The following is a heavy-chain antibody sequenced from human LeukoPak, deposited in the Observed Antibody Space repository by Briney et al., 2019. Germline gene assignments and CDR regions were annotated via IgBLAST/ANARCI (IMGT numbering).Heavy chain of an antibody. CDR2: INHSGST. V-gene: IGHV4-34*01. Sequence: SETLSLTCAVYGGSFSGYYWSWIRQPPGKGLEWIGEINHSGSTNYNPSLKSRVTISVDTSKNRFSLKLSSVTAADTAVYYCARREQLWLRRYFDYWGQGTLVTVSS. CDR1: GGSFSGYY. CDR3: ARREQLWLRRYFDY. D-gene: IGHD5-18*01. J-gene: IGHJ4*02.